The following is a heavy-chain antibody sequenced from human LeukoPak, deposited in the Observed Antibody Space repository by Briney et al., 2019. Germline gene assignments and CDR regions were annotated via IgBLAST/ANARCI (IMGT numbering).Heavy chain of an antibody. D-gene: IGHD3-22*01. Sequence: SETLSLTCAVYGESFSDHYWSWIRQPPGKGLEWIGEINHRGSTNYNPSLKSRVTISVDTSKNQFSLKLSSVTAADTAVYYCALTYYYDSSGYYYDYWGQGTLVTVSS. J-gene: IGHJ4*02. CDR3: ALTYYYDSSGYYYDY. V-gene: IGHV4-34*01. CDR1: GESFSDHY. CDR2: INHRGST.